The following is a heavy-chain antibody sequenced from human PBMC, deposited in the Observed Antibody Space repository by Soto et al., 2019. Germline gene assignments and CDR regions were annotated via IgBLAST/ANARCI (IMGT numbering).Heavy chain of an antibody. V-gene: IGHV4-31*03. CDR3: ARDLRGRGSGRFDP. J-gene: IGHJ5*02. D-gene: IGHD3-10*01. Sequence: QVQLQESGPGLVKPSQTLSLTCIVSGDSITSSDYYWTRIRQHPGKGLEWIGYTYYNGVTYYNPSLKSRVTISVDTSKNQFSLKLSSVTAADTAVYYCARDLRGRGSGRFDPWGQGNLVTVSS. CDR2: TYYNGVT. CDR1: GDSITSSDYY.